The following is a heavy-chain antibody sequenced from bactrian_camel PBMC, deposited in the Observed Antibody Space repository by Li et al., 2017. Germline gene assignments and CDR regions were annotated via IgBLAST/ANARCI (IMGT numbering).Heavy chain of an antibody. CDR1: GSIQRTNC. V-gene: IGHV3S54*01. Sequence: HVQLVESGGGSVQAGGSLRLSCAASGSIQRTNCMGWFCQAPGKEREGVARIATGSGNTYYAGSVKGRFTISQDSARNTVYLQMNNLQPEDTATYYCAEGRGSRGEHCYSLNYWGQGTQVTVS. CDR3: AEGRGSRGEHCYSLNY. CDR2: IATGSGNT. D-gene: IGHD6*01. J-gene: IGHJ4*01.